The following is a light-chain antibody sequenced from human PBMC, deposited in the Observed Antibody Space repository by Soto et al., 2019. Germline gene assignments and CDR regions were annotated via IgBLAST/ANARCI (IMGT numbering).Light chain of an antibody. V-gene: IGLV2-14*01. CDR3: SSYTSSSTLV. J-gene: IGLJ2*01. Sequence: QSVLTQPASVSGSPGQSITISCTGTSSDVGGYHYVSWYQQHPGKAPKVMIYDVTDRPSGVSNRFSGSKSGDTASLTISGLQAEDEADYYCSSYTSSSTLVFGGGIKLTVL. CDR2: DVT. CDR1: SSDVGGYHY.